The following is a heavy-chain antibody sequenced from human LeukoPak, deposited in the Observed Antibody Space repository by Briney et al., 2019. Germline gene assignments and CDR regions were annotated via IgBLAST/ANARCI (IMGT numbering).Heavy chain of an antibody. V-gene: IGHV4-34*01. CDR1: GGSFSGYY. CDR2: INHSGST. J-gene: IGHJ4*02. D-gene: IGHD1-26*01. Sequence: SETLSLTCAVYGGSFSGYYWSWIRQPPGKGLEWIGEINHSGSTNYNPSLKSRVTISVDTSKNQFSLKLSSVTAADTAVYYCARVGGSYSDYWGQGTLVTVSS. CDR3: ARVGGSYSDY.